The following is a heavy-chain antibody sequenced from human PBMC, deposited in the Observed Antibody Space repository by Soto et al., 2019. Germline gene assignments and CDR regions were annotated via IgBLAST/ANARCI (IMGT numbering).Heavy chain of an antibody. Sequence: EVQLVESGGGLVKPGGSLRLSCAASGFTFSSYSMNWVRQAPGKGLEWVSSISSSSSYIYYADSVKGRFTISRDNAKNSLYLQMNSLCAEDTAGYYCWRAKYYYDSHTGGWFDPWGQGTLVTVSS. CDR2: ISSSSSYI. J-gene: IGHJ5*02. CDR1: GFTFSSYS. CDR3: WRAKYYYDSHTGGWFDP. D-gene: IGHD3-22*01. V-gene: IGHV3-21*01.